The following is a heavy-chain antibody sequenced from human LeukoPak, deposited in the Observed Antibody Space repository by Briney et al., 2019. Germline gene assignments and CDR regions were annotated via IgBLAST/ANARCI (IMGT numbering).Heavy chain of an antibody. CDR3: ARGPYYYGSGSRYYYFDY. CDR2: INHSGST. J-gene: IGHJ4*02. CDR1: GGSISSGLYS. D-gene: IGHD3-10*01. V-gene: IGHV4-34*01. Sequence: DPSETLSLTCDVSGGSISSGLYSWNWIRQPPGKGLEWIGEINHSGSTNYNPSLKSRVTISVDTSKNQFSLKLSSVTAADTAVYYCARGPYYYGSGSRYYYFDYWGQGTLVTVSS.